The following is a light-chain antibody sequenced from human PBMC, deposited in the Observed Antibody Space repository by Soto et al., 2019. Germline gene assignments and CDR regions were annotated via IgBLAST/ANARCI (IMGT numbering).Light chain of an antibody. CDR1: QSISVY. V-gene: IGKV3-11*01. J-gene: IGKJ4*01. CDR2: DAS. CDR3: QQRSNWPLT. Sequence: EIVLTQSPATLSLSPGERVTLSCRASQSISVYLAWYQQKPGQAPRLLIYDASNRATGIPARFSGSGSGADFTLTISSLEPEDFALYYCQQRSNWPLTFGGGTKVEI.